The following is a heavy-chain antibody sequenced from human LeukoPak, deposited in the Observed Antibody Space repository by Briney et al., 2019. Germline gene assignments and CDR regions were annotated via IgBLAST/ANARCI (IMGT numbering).Heavy chain of an antibody. CDR1: GYTFTGYY. CDR3: ARTRSVVRGVSSWFDP. CDR2: INPNSGGT. Sequence: ASVKVSCKASGYTFTGYYMHWVRQAPGQGLEWMGWINPNSGGTNYAQKFQGRVTMTTDTSTSTAYMELRSLRSDDTAVYYCARTRSVVRGVSSWFDPWGQGTLVTVSS. D-gene: IGHD3-10*01. J-gene: IGHJ5*02. V-gene: IGHV1-2*02.